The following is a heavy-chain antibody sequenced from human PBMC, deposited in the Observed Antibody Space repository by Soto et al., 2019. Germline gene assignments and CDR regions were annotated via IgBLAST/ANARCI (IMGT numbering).Heavy chain of an antibody. CDR3: ARVGSLLVGAMSFHFQH. CDR2: ISDYNGNT. CDR1: GYTFTSYG. V-gene: IGHV1-18*01. Sequence: QVQLVQSGAEVKKPGASVKVSCKASGYTFTSYGISWVRQAPGQGLEWMGWISDYNGNTNYAQQLQGRVTMTTDTSTSTAYMELRSLRSDDTAVYYCARVGSLLVGAMSFHFQHWGQGTLVTVSS. J-gene: IGHJ1*01. D-gene: IGHD1-26*01.